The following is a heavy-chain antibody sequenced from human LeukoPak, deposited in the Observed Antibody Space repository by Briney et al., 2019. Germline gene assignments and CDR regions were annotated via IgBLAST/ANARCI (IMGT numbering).Heavy chain of an antibody. CDR3: VRDKDGYNF. CDR2: IDTDGKTT. J-gene: IGHJ4*02. Sequence: GESLRLSCAASGFTFNTYIMHWVRQAPGKGLVWVSRIDTDGKTTTYADSVKGRFTISRDNAKNMLYLQMNSLRVEDTAVYYCVRDKDGYNFWGQGTLVSVSS. CDR1: GFTFNTYI. D-gene: IGHD5-24*01. V-gene: IGHV3-74*01.